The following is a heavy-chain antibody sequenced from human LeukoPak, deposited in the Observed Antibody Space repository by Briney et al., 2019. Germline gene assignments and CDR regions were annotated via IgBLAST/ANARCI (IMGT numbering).Heavy chain of an antibody. J-gene: IGHJ5*02. CDR2: VYHSGNT. CDR1: GGSLSSYY. V-gene: IGHV4-59*08. CDR3: ARQLYTVRGVKLGNWFDP. D-gene: IGHD3-10*01. Sequence: PSETLSLTCAVSGGSLSSYYWTWIRQPPGKGLEWIGYVYHSGNTNYNRSLESRVSISVDTSKNQFSLKLSSVTAADTAIYYCARQLYTVRGVKLGNWFDPWGQGILVSVSS.